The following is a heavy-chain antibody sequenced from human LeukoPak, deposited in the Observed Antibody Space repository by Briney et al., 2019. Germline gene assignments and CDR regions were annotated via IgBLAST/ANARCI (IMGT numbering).Heavy chain of an antibody. Sequence: TLSLTCTDSGGSISSGDYYWSWIRQPPGKGLEWIGYIYYSGSTYYNPSLKSRVTISVDTSKNQFSLKLSSVTAADTAVYYCARGPYDFWSGYSGSFDYWGQGTLVTVSS. CDR3: ARGPYDFWSGYSGSFDY. V-gene: IGHV4-30-4*01. J-gene: IGHJ4*02. CDR2: IYYSGST. D-gene: IGHD3-3*01. CDR1: GGSISSGDYY.